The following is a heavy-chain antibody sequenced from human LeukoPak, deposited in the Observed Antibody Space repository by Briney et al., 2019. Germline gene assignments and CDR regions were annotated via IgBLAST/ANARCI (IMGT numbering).Heavy chain of an antibody. V-gene: IGHV3-23*01. CDR2: ISDSGSTT. Sequence: GGSLRLSCAASGFTFSYYAITWVRQAPGKGLEWVSGISDSGSTTSYADSVKGRFTISRDNSNNTLFLQMHNLRGEDTAMYYCALRVTTALNAFDIWGLGTMVTVS. CDR1: GFTFSYYA. CDR3: ALRVTTALNAFDI. J-gene: IGHJ3*02. D-gene: IGHD1/OR15-1a*01.